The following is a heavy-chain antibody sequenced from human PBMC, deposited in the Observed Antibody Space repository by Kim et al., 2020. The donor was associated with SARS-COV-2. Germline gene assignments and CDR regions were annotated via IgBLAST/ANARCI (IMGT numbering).Heavy chain of an antibody. J-gene: IGHJ4*02. D-gene: IGHD6-6*01. CDR3: ASTLHKSIVGGTGIDY. Sequence: GGSLRLSCAASGFTFSSYWMHWVRQAPGKGLVWVSRINSDGSGPSYADSVKGRFTISRDNAKNTLYLQMNSLRAEDTAVYYCASTLHKSIVGGTGIDYWGQGTLVTVSS. CDR1: GFTFSSYW. CDR2: INSDGSGP. V-gene: IGHV3-74*01.